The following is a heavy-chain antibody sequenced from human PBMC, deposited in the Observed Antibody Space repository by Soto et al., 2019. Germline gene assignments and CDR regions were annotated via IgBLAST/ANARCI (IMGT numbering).Heavy chain of an antibody. V-gene: IGHV3-30-3*01. Sequence: QVQLVASGGGVVEPGRSLRLSCAACGFAISSYALHWVRQAPGKGLELVAVISFDGSNKYYAHSVKDPFTVSSDNSKNSQYVQMSSLRAEARAAYYCGRDRRFGNGYNVWFCYWGQGTLVTVSA. D-gene: IGHD3-10*01. J-gene: IGHJ4*02. CDR2: ISFDGSNK. CDR1: GFAISSYA. CDR3: GRDRRFGNGYNVWFCY.